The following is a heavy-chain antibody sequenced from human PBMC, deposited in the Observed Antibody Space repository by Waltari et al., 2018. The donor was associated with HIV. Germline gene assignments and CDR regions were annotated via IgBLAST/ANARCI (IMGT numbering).Heavy chain of an antibody. CDR1: GFTFSTFG. V-gene: IGHV3-23*01. CDR3: AKPMAAHYNGMDV. D-gene: IGHD3-10*01. CDR2: ITMSGVST. Sequence: EVQLLESGGGLVQPGGSLRLSCAASGFTFSTFGMSWVRQAPGKGLEWVSTITMSGVSTSYADSVKGRFTISRDNSKNTLFLQMNSLRAEDTALYYCAKPMAAHYNGMDVWGQGTTVTVSS. J-gene: IGHJ6*02.